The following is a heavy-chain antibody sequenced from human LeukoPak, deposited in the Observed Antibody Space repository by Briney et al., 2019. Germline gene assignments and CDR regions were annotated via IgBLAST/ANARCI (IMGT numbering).Heavy chain of an antibody. Sequence: PGGSLRLSCAASGFTFSDYYMSWIRQAPGKGLEWVSYISSSGSTIYYADSVKGRFTTSRDNAKNSLYLQMNSLRAEDTAVYYCARDGDRGMREFDYWGQGTLVTVSS. J-gene: IGHJ4*02. CDR3: ARDGDRGMREFDY. CDR1: GFTFSDYY. V-gene: IGHV3-11*01. CDR2: ISSSGSTI. D-gene: IGHD3-10*01.